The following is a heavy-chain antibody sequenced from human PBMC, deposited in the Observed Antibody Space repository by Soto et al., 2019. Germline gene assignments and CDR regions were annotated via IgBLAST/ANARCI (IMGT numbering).Heavy chain of an antibody. V-gene: IGHV1-18*01. CDR3: ARFARGVIIDYFDY. Sequence: ASVKVSCKASGFTLTSYGISWVRQAPGQGLEWMGWISAHNGNTNYAQRVQGRVTMTTDTSTSTAYMELRSLRSDDTAVYYCARFARGVIIDYFDYWGQGTLVTVSS. D-gene: IGHD3-10*01. J-gene: IGHJ4*02. CDR2: ISAHNGNT. CDR1: GFTLTSYG.